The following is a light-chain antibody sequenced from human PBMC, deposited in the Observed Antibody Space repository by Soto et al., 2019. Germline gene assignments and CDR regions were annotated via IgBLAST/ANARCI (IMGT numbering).Light chain of an antibody. J-gene: IGLJ2*01. CDR3: CSHAGSSTYVV. CDR2: EDS. V-gene: IGLV2-23*01. CDR1: SSDVGGDNL. Sequence: QSALTQPASVSGAPGQSIAISCTGTSSDVGGDNLVSWYQQHPGKAPKFLIYEDSKRPSGVSDRFSGSKSGNTASLTISGLQAEDEADYYCCSHAGSSTYVVFGGGTKLTVL.